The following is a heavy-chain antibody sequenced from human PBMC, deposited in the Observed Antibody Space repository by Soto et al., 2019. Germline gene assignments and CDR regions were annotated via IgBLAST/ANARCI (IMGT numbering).Heavy chain of an antibody. CDR2: VHHSWGS. Sequence: QVQLQESGPGLVKPSETLSLSCTVSGGSINSYYWSWIRQSPGKRMEWIGYVHHSWGSSYNPSLQSRVAISLDPSKSQFSLKVTSVTATDTAVYYCARQGLGPLHGLVDVWGQGTTVTVSS. J-gene: IGHJ6*02. V-gene: IGHV4-59*08. D-gene: IGHD3-16*01. CDR1: GGSINSYY. CDR3: ARQGLGPLHGLVDV.